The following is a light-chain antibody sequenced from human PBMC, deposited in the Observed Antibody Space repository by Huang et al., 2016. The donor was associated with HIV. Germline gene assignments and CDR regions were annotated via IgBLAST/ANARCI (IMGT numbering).Light chain of an antibody. J-gene: IGKJ1*01. CDR3: RQYNNWPPWT. CDR2: AVS. Sequence: EVVMTQSPDTLSLSPGQRATLSCRTSQDINNNLAWFQQRPGQAPRLLIHAVSTRATGIPARFSGSGSGTDFTLTISSLQSDDFAIYYCRQYNNWPPWTFGPGTRVEVK. V-gene: IGKV3-15*01. CDR1: QDINNN.